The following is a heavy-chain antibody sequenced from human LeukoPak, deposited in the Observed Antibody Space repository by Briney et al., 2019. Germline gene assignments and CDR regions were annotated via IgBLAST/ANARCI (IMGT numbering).Heavy chain of an antibody. J-gene: IGHJ4*02. CDR2: IYSGGST. Sequence: PGGSLRLSCAASGFTVSSNYMSWVRQAPGKGLEWVSVIYSGGSTYYADSVKGRFTISRDNSKNTLYLQMNSLRAEDTAVYYCARAPDYYGSGSFFDYWGQGNLVTVFS. V-gene: IGHV3-53*01. CDR1: GFTVSSNY. CDR3: ARAPDYYGSGSFFDY. D-gene: IGHD3-10*01.